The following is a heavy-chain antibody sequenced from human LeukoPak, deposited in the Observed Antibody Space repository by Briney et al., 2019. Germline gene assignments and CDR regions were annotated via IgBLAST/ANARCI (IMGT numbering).Heavy chain of an antibody. Sequence: PGGSLRLSCAASGFTFSSYGMHWVRQAPGKGLEWVAFIRYDGSNKYYADSVKGRFTTSRDNSKNTLYLQMNSLRAEDTAVYYCAKKATVTPYYYYYMDVWGKGTTVTVSS. V-gene: IGHV3-30*02. CDR3: AKKATVTPYYYYYMDV. D-gene: IGHD4-11*01. CDR1: GFTFSSYG. CDR2: IRYDGSNK. J-gene: IGHJ6*03.